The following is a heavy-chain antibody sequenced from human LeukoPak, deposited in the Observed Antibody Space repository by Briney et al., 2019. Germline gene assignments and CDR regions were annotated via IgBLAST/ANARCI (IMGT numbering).Heavy chain of an antibody. J-gene: IGHJ4*02. CDR1: GFTFSNAW. V-gene: IGHV3-15*01. CDR2: IKSKTDGGTT. CDR3: TTEGGSGWYFDY. Sequence: PGGSLRLSCAASGFTFSNAWMSWVRQAPEKGLEWVGRIKSKTDGGTTDYAAPVKGRFTISRDDSKNTLYLQMNSLKTEDTAVYYCTTEGGSGWYFDYWGQGTLVTVSS. D-gene: IGHD6-19*01.